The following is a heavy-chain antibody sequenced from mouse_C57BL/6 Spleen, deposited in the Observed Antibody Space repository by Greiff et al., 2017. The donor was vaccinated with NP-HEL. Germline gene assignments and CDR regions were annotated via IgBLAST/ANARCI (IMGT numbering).Heavy chain of an antibody. D-gene: IGHD2-1*01. Sequence: QVQLQQPGAELVKPGASVPLSCTASFSPFTRSWLHWVTQLPGQGLEWIGMLHPNSGITNYNEKFKSKATLTVDKSSSTAYMQLSSLTSEDSAVYYCAREMGGYGNSYYFDYWGQGTTLTVSS. CDR2: LHPNSGIT. CDR3: AREMGGYGNSYYFDY. J-gene: IGHJ2*01. V-gene: IGHV1-64*01. CDR1: FSPFTRSW.